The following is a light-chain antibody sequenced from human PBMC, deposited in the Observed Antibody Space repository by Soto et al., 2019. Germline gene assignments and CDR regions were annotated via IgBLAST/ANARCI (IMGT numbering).Light chain of an antibody. CDR1: SSNIGAGYD. J-gene: IGLJ1*01. Sequence: QAVATQPPSVSGAPGQRVTISCTGSSSNIGAGYDVHWYQRLPGTAPKVLIYSNNNRPSGVPDRFSGSKSGTSASLAITGLQAEDEADYYCQSYDSSLSGSYVFGTGTKLTVL. V-gene: IGLV1-40*01. CDR3: QSYDSSLSGSYV. CDR2: SNN.